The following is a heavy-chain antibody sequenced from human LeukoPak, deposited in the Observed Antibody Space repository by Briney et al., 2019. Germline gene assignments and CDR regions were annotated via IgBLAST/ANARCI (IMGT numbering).Heavy chain of an antibody. J-gene: IGHJ4*02. CDR3: AKGAYSSSWYWGVGSPEFDY. D-gene: IGHD6-13*01. Sequence: PGRSLRLSCAASGFTFSSYGMHWVRQAPGKGLEWVAVISYDGSNKYYADSVKGRFTISRDNSKNTLYLQMNSLRAEDTAVYYCAKGAYSSSWYWGVGSPEFDYWGQGTLVTVSS. V-gene: IGHV3-30*18. CDR1: GFTFSSYG. CDR2: ISYDGSNK.